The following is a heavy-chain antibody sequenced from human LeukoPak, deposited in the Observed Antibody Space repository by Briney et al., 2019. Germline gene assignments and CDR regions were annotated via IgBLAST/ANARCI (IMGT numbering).Heavy chain of an antibody. D-gene: IGHD6-19*01. CDR3: ARFGPPYSSGWYWFDP. J-gene: IGHJ5*02. V-gene: IGHV4-34*01. CDR1: GGSFSGYY. CDR2: INHSGST. Sequence: PSETLSLTCAVYGGSFSGYYWSWIRQPPGKGLEWIGEINHSGSTNYNPSLKSRVTISVDTSKNQFSLKLSSVTAADTAVYYCARFGPPYSSGWYWFDPWGQGTLVTVSS.